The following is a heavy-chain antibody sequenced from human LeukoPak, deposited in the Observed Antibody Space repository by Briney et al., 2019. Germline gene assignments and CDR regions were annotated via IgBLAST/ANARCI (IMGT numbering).Heavy chain of an antibody. J-gene: IGHJ3*02. CDR3: ARGRTYYDFWSGYPTHAFDI. CDR2: IKQDGSEK. V-gene: IGHV3-7*01. Sequence: PGGSLRLSCAASGFTFSSYWMSWVRQAPGKGLEWVANIKQDGSEKYYVDSVKGRFTISRDNAKNSLYLQMNSLRAEDTAVYYCARGRTYYDFWSGYPTHAFDIWGQGTMVTVSS. CDR1: GFTFSSYW. D-gene: IGHD3-3*01.